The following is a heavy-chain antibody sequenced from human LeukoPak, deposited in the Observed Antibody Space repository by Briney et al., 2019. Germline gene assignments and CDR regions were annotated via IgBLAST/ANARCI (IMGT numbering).Heavy chain of an antibody. J-gene: IGHJ4*02. Sequence: SETLSLTCAVYGGSFSGYYWSWIRQPPGKGLEWIGEINHSGSTNYNPSLKSRVTISVGTSKNQFSLKLSSVTAADTAVYYCARGGTQDIVVVPAARAFDYWGQGTLVTVSS. CDR1: GGSFSGYY. V-gene: IGHV4-34*01. CDR2: INHSGST. CDR3: ARGGTQDIVVVPAARAFDY. D-gene: IGHD2-2*01.